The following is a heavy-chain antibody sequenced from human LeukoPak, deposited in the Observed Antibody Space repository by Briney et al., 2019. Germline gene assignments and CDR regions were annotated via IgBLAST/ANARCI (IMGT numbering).Heavy chain of an antibody. D-gene: IGHD6-19*01. CDR1: GFTFSSYG. Sequence: PGGSLRLSCAASGFTFSSYGMHWVRQAPGKGLEWVAVIWYDGSNKYYADSVKGRFTISRDNSKNTLYLQMNSPRAEDTAVYYCAKSLDAQAVADPFDYWGQGTLVTVSS. CDR2: IWYDGSNK. J-gene: IGHJ4*02. CDR3: AKSLDAQAVADPFDY. V-gene: IGHV3-30*02.